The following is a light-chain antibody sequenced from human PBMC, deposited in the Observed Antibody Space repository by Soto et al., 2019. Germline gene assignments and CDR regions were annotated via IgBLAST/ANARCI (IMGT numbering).Light chain of an antibody. Sequence: DLQLTQSPSFQSASVGDRVTITCRASQGISSYLAWYQQKPGKAPKLLIYAASTLQSGVPSRFSGSGSGTEFTLTISSLQPEDFATYYCQQLNSYPITFGQGTRLEIK. CDR1: QGISSY. V-gene: IGKV1-9*01. CDR3: QQLNSYPIT. CDR2: AAS. J-gene: IGKJ5*01.